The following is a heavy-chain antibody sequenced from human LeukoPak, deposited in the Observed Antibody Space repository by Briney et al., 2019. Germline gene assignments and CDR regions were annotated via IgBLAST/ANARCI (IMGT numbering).Heavy chain of an antibody. CDR3: ARGPGIAAAGTWDYFDY. Sequence: PGGSLRLSCAASGFTFSSYWMSWVRQAPGKGLEWVANIKQDGSEKYYVDSVKGRFTVSRDNAKNSLYLQMNSLRAEDTAVYYCARGPGIAAAGTWDYFDYWGQGTLVTVSS. V-gene: IGHV3-7*01. CDR2: IKQDGSEK. J-gene: IGHJ4*02. D-gene: IGHD6-13*01. CDR1: GFTFSSYW.